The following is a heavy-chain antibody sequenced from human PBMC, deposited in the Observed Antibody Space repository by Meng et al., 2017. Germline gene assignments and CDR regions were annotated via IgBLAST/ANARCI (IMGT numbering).Heavy chain of an antibody. D-gene: IGHD3-10*01. J-gene: IGHJ4*02. CDR1: GYSFTSYW. Sequence: GESLKISCKGSGYSFTSYWIGWVRHMPGKGLEWMGVIYPGDSDTRYSPSFQGQVTISADKSISTAYLHRSSLKASDTAMYYCARALSVYGSGSSYYFDYWGQGTLVTVSS. CDR2: IYPGDSDT. V-gene: IGHV5-51*01. CDR3: ARALSVYGSGSSYYFDY.